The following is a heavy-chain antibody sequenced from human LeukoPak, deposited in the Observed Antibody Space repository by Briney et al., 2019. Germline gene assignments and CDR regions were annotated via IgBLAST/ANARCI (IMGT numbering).Heavy chain of an antibody. Sequence: GGSLRLSCAASGFTCSSYWMTWVRQARGKGLEWVANIKEDGTEKYYVDCVKGRFTISRDNAKNSLYLQMNGLRAEDTAVYYCAREISGAWESGGFDYWGQGTLVTVSS. CDR3: AREISGAWESGGFDY. D-gene: IGHD1-26*01. V-gene: IGHV3-7*01. CDR1: GFTCSSYW. CDR2: IKEDGTEK. J-gene: IGHJ4*02.